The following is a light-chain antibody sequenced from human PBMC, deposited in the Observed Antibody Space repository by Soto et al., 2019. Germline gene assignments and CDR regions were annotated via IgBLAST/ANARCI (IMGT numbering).Light chain of an antibody. CDR1: QSVSSN. V-gene: IGKV3-15*01. J-gene: IGKJ4*01. CDR3: KQYNLWPLT. CDR2: GAY. Sequence: EIVLTQSPAPLSVSPGERATLSCRASQSVSSNFAWYQQKPGQAHRLLIYGAYTRATGIQARFSGSGSGTEFTLTIRSLQSEDVAVYYCKQYNLWPLTFGGGTKVDIK.